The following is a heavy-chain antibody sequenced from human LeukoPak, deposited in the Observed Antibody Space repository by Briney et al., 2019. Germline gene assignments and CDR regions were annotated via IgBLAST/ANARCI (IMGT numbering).Heavy chain of an antibody. CDR1: GFTFSSYA. V-gene: IGHV3-30*04. D-gene: IGHD2-2*01. CDR2: ISYDGSNK. J-gene: IGHJ3*02. Sequence: HPGRSLRLSCAASGFTFSSYAMHWVRQAPGKGLEWVAVISYDGSNKYYADSVKGRFTISRDNSKNTLYPQMNSLRAEDTAVYYCASSLVEYDAFDIWGQGTMVTVSS. CDR3: ASSLVEYDAFDI.